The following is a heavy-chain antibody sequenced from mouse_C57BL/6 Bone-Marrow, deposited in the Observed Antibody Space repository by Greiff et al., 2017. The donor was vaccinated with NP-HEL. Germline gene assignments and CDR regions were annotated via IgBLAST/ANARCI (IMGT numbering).Heavy chain of an antibody. CDR3: TRGDYYDYDEDY. J-gene: IGHJ2*01. CDR2: IDPETGGT. D-gene: IGHD2-4*01. V-gene: IGHV1-15*01. CDR1: GYTFTDYE. Sequence: PRKQSGAELVRPGASVTLSCKASGYTFTDYEMHWVKQTPVHGLEWIGAIDPETGGTAYNQKFKGKAILTADKSSSTAYMELRSLTSEDSAVYYCTRGDYYDYDEDYWGQGTTLTVSS.